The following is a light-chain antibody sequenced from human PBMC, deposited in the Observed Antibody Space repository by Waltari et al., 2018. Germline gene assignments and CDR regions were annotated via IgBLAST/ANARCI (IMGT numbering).Light chain of an antibody. CDR2: EVS. CDR3: CSYAGSRTYV. V-gene: IGLV2-23*02. J-gene: IGLJ1*01. Sequence: QSALTQPASVSGSPGQSITISCTGTSSDVGNFNLVSWYQQHPGKVPKLIIYEVSKRPPGVSTPFSGSKSGNTASLTISGLRAEDEADYYCCSYAGSRTYVFGTGTKVTVL. CDR1: SSDVGNFNL.